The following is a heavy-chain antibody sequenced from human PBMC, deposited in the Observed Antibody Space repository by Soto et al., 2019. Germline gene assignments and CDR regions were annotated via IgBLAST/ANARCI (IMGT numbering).Heavy chain of an antibody. V-gene: IGHV3-30*18. CDR1: GFTFSSYG. D-gene: IGHD6-19*01. J-gene: IGHJ4*02. Sequence: QVQLVESGGGVVQPGRSLRLSCAASGFTFSSYGMHWVRQAPGKGLEWVAVISYDGSNKYYADSVKGRFTISRDNSKNTLYLQMNSLRAEDTAVCYCAKDHGWGSGGLDYWGQGTLVTVSS. CDR3: AKDHGWGSGGLDY. CDR2: ISYDGSNK.